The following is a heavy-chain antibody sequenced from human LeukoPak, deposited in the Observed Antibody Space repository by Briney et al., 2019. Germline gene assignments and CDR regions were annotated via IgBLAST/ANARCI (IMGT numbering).Heavy chain of an antibody. V-gene: IGHV1-8*01. CDR1: GHSLTNYD. CDR2: MKPKSGET. J-gene: IGHJ5*02. D-gene: IGHD4-23*01. CDR3: ARDYGGNSGWFDP. Sequence: ASVKVSCKASGHSLTNYDINWVRQATGQGLEWMGWMKPKSGETGYAQKFQGRAIMTRDTSTNAAYMELRSLTSEDTAVYYCARDYGGNSGWFDPWGQGTVVTVSS.